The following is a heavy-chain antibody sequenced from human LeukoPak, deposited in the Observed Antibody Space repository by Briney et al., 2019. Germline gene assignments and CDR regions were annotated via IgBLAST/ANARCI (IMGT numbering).Heavy chain of an antibody. CDR1: GGSVSSGSYY. J-gene: IGHJ4*02. V-gene: IGHV4-61*01. D-gene: IGHD6-13*01. CDR3: AREDLGYSSSWYVGGYFDN. Sequence: PSETLSLTCTVSGGSVSSGSYYWSWIRQPPGKGLEWFGYIYYSGSTNYNPSLKSRVTISVDTSKNQFSLKLSSVTAADTAVYYCAREDLGYSSSWYVGGYFDNWGQGTLVTVSS. CDR2: IYYSGST.